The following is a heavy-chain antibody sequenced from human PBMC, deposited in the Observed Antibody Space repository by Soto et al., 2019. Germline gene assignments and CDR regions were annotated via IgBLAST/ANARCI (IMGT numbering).Heavy chain of an antibody. V-gene: IGHV4-61*08. Sequence: PSETLSLTCTVSGGSISSGGYYWSWIRQHPGKGLEWIGYIYHSGRTNYNPSLKSRVTISVDTSKNQFSLQLSSVTAADTAVYYCAKGDSTTHGDSFDIWGQGTMVTVS. CDR2: IYHSGRT. CDR1: GGSISSGGYY. CDR3: AKGDSTTHGDSFDI. J-gene: IGHJ3*02. D-gene: IGHD6-13*01.